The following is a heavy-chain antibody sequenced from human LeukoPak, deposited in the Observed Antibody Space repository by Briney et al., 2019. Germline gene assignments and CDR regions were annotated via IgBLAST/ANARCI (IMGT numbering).Heavy chain of an antibody. J-gene: IGHJ4*02. CDR1: GYTLTSYR. CDR2: INPTGGST. V-gene: IGHV1-46*04. CDR3: ARDSLPHYYTSGSQNPADY. Sequence: GASVKVSCKASGYTLTSYRIHWVRQAPGQGLEWMGIINPTGGSTSYTQKLQGRVTMTRDTSTSTVYMELSSLSSEDTAVYYCARDSLPHYYTSGSQNPADYWGQGTLVTVSS. D-gene: IGHD3-10*01.